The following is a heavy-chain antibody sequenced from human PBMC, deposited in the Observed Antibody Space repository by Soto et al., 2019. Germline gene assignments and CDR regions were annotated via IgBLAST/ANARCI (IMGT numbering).Heavy chain of an antibody. CDR2: IYPGDSDT. CDR3: ARSLDYSNYWFDP. V-gene: IGHV5-51*01. CDR1: GYSFTSYW. Sequence: SLKISCKGSGYSFTSYWIGWVRQMPGKGLEWMGIIYPGDSDTRYSPSFQGQVTISADKSISTAYLQWSSLKASDTAMYYCARSLDYSNYWFDPWGQGTLVTVSA. D-gene: IGHD4-4*01. J-gene: IGHJ5*02.